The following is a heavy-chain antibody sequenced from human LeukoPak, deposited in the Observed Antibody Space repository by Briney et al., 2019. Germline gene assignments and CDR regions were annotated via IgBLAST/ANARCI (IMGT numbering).Heavy chain of an antibody. CDR2: IIPIFGTA. CDR1: GGTFSSYA. D-gene: IGHD6-13*01. V-gene: IGHV1-69*13. J-gene: IGHJ6*03. CDR3: ARAPAAAGIYYYYYYMDV. Sequence: SVKVSCKASGGTFSSYAISWVRQAPGQGLEWMGGIIPIFGTANYAQKFQGRVTITADESTSTAYMELSSLRSEDTAVYYCARAPAAAGIYYYYYYMDVWGIGTTVTVSS.